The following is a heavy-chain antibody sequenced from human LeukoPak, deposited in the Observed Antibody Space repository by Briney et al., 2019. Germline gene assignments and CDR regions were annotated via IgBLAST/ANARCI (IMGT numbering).Heavy chain of an antibody. CDR3: ARDLSRYSSGWFAFDI. CDR1: GGSISSYY. D-gene: IGHD6-19*01. CDR2: IYTSGST. J-gene: IGHJ3*02. V-gene: IGHV4-4*07. Sequence: SETLSLTCTVSGGSISSYYWSWIRQPAGKGLEWIGRIYTSGSTNYNPSLKSRVTMSVDTSKNQFSLKLSSVTAADTAVYYCARDLSRYSSGWFAFDIWGQGTMVTVSS.